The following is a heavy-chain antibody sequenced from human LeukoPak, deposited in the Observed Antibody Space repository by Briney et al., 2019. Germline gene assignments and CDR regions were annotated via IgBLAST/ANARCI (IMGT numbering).Heavy chain of an antibody. CDR3: VRVGTYGVRAVISPDV. CDR1: GGSISNYY. CDR2: FYPSGNT. J-gene: IGHJ6*02. Sequence: SETLSLTCSVSGGSISNYYWSWIRQSAGKGLEWIGRFYPSGNTMYNPSLTSRVTMSVDTSQNQFSLNLNSVTAADTAVYYCVRVGTYGVRAVISPDVWGQGTTVTVSS. D-gene: IGHD3-10*01. V-gene: IGHV4-4*07.